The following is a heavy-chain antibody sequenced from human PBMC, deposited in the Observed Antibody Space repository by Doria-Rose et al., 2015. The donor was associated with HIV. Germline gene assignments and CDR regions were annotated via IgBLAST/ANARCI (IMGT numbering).Heavy chain of an antibody. Sequence: QITLKESGPVLVKPTETLTLTCTVSGVSLSSPGMGVSWIRQPPGKALEWLATIFSDDERSYQTSLKSRLTISRGTSRSQVFLTMTDMDPVDTATYYCARIKSSRWYHKYYFDFWGHGTLVIVSA. CDR2: IFSDDER. CDR3: ARIKSSRWYHKYYFDF. J-gene: IGHJ4*01. V-gene: IGHV2-26*01. CDR1: GVSLSSPGMG. D-gene: IGHD6-13*01.